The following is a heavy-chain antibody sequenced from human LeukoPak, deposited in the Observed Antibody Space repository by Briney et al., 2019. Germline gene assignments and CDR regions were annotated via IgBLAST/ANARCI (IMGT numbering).Heavy chain of an antibody. CDR2: ISGSGGST. V-gene: IGHV3-23*01. CDR3: AKGYSGSYAPSLYFDY. Sequence: GGSLRLSCAASGFTFSSYAMSWVRQAPGKGLEWVSAISGSGGSTYYADSVKGRFTISRDNSKNTLYLQMSSLRAEDTAVYYCAKGYSGSYAPSLYFDYWGQGTLVTVSS. CDR1: GFTFSSYA. D-gene: IGHD1-26*01. J-gene: IGHJ4*02.